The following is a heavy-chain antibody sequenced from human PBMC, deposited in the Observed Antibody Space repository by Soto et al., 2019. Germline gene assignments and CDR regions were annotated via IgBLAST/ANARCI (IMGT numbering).Heavy chain of an antibody. Sequence: SETLSLTCTVSGGSISSSSYYWGWIRQPPGKGLEWIGSIYYSGSTYYNPSLKSRVTISVDTSKNQFSLKLSSVTAADTAVYYCARQGPITMIVVVNNWFDPWGRGTLVTVSS. J-gene: IGHJ5*02. CDR1: GGSISSSSYY. CDR2: IYYSGST. D-gene: IGHD3-22*01. CDR3: ARQGPITMIVVVNNWFDP. V-gene: IGHV4-39*01.